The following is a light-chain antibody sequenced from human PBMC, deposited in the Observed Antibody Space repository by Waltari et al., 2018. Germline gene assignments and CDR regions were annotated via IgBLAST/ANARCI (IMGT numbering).Light chain of an antibody. CDR1: SSNVGTYKY. V-gene: IGLV2-11*01. CDR3: CSYAGSYTYV. CDR2: DVY. J-gene: IGLJ1*01. Sequence: QSALTQPRSVSGSPGQSVTISCTGTSSNVGTYKYFSGYQQPPGKAPRLIIYDVYKRPSGVPDRLSGSKSGNTASRTISGLQAEDEADYDCCSYAGSYTYVFGSVTEVTVL.